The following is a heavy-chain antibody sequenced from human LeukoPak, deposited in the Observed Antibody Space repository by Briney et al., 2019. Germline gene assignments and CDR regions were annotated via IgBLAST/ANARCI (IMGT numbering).Heavy chain of an antibody. V-gene: IGHV4-34*01. D-gene: IGHD2-15*01. Sequence: PSETLSLTCAVSGGSISGYYWTWIRQPPGKALEWIGEINQSGSTNYNPSLKSRTTMSVDTSKNHFSLKLTSVTAADSAVYYCARRFVHRGLYFQYWGQGTLVTVSS. CDR1: GGSISGYY. CDR2: INQSGST. CDR3: ARRFVHRGLYFQY. J-gene: IGHJ1*01.